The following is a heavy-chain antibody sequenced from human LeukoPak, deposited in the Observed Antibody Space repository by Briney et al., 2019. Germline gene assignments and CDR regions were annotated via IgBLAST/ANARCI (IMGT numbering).Heavy chain of an antibody. CDR3: ARGLGYSYGPPYY. CDR2: ISSSSYI. CDR1: GFTFSSYT. D-gene: IGHD5-18*01. J-gene: IGHJ4*02. Sequence: GGSLRLSCAASGFTFSSYTMNWVRQAPGKGLEWVSSISSSSYIYYADSVKGRFTISRDNAKNSLYLQMNSLGAEDTAVYYCARGLGYSYGPPYYWGQGTLVTVSS. V-gene: IGHV3-21*01.